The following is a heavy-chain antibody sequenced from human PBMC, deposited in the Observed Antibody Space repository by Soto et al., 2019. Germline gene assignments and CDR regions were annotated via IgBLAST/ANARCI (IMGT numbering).Heavy chain of an antibody. J-gene: IGHJ4*02. D-gene: IGHD2-21*02. CDR2: IFYSGST. CDR3: ARVFPSYCGGDCSYFDS. CDR1: GGSVNSYY. Sequence: PSETLSLTCTVSGGSVNSYYWSWIRQPPGKGLEWIGYIFYSGSTKSNPSLKSRVTMSVDMSKNQFSLRLTSVTAADTAVYYCARVFPSYCGGDCSYFDSWGQGTPVTVS. V-gene: IGHV4-59*02.